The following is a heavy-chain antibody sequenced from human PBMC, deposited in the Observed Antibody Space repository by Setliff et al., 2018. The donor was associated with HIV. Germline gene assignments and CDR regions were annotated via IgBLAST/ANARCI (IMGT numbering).Heavy chain of an antibody. Sequence: SETLSLTCTVSGGSISRYHWSWIRQPAGQGLEWIGRFYSSESTNYNPSLKSRVTMSVDTSKNQISLKLSSVTAADTAMYYCARRMAAGTFDYWGQGTLVTVSS. J-gene: IGHJ4*02. V-gene: IGHV4-4*07. CDR2: FYSSEST. D-gene: IGHD6-13*01. CDR3: ARRMAAGTFDY. CDR1: GGSISRYH.